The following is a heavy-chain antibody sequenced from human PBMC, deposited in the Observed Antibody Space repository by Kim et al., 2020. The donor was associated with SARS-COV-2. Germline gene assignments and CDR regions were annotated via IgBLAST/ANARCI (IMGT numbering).Heavy chain of an antibody. V-gene: IGHV3-11*06. D-gene: IGHD3-10*01. CDR3: ARGLSTMVRGVIIPLY. Sequence: SVKGRFPISIDNAKNSLYLQMNSLRAEDTAVYYCARGLSTMVRGVIIPLYWGQGTLVTVSS. J-gene: IGHJ4*02.